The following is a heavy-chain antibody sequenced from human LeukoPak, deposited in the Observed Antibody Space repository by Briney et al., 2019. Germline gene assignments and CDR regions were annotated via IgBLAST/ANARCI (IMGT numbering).Heavy chain of an antibody. CDR1: GFTFSSYW. D-gene: IGHD6-19*01. V-gene: IGHV3-7*01. CDR2: IKQDGSEK. CDR3: ARDQAPEQWLGWGAFDI. J-gene: IGHJ3*02. Sequence: GGSLRLSCAASGFTFSSYWMSWVRQAPGKGLEWVANIKQDGSEKYYVDSVKGLFTIARGNAKNSLYQQMNSLRAEDTAVYYCARDQAPEQWLGWGAFDIWGQGTMVTVSS.